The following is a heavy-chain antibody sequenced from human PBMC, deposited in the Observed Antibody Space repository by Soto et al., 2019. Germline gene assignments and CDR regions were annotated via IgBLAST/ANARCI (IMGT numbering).Heavy chain of an antibody. D-gene: IGHD3-10*01. CDR1: GGSISSYY. CDR2: IYYSGST. CDR3: ARRSGFGELLLLDY. Sequence: SETLSLTCTVSGGSISSYYWSWLRQPPGKGLEWIGYIYYSGSTNYNPSLKSRVTISVDTSKNQFSLKLSSVTAADTAVYYCARRSGFGELLLLDYWGQGTLVTVSS. V-gene: IGHV4-59*08. J-gene: IGHJ4*02.